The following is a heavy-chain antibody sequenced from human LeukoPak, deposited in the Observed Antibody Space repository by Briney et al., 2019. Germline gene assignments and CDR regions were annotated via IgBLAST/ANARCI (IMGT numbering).Heavy chain of an antibody. V-gene: IGHV3-30-3*01. CDR1: GFTFSSYA. CDR3: ARDKGYYDSSGYYPYYYYYGMDV. CDR2: ISYDGSNK. J-gene: IGHJ6*02. D-gene: IGHD3-22*01. Sequence: TGGSLRLSCAASGFTFSSYAMHWVRRAPGKGLEWVAVISYDGSNKYYADSVKGRFTISRDNSKNTLYLQMNSLRAEDTAVYYCARDKGYYDSSGYYPYYYYYGMDVWGQGTTVTVSS.